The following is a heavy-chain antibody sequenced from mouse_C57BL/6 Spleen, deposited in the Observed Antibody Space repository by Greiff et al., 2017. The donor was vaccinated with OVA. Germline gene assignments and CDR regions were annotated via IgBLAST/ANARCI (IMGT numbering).Heavy chain of an antibody. J-gene: IGHJ2*01. CDR1: GYTFTSYW. V-gene: IGHV1-53*01. CDR2: INPSNGGT. Sequence: QVQLKESGTELVKPGASVKLSCKASGYTFTSYWMHWVKQRPGQGLEWIGNINPSNGGTNYNEKFKSKATLTVDKSSSTAYMQLSSLTSEDSAVYYCASQDSSGWDYFDYWGQGTTLTVSS. CDR3: ASQDSSGWDYFDY. D-gene: IGHD3-2*02.